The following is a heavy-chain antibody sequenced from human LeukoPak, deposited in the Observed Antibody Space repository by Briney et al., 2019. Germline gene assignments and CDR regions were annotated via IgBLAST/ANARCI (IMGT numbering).Heavy chain of an antibody. J-gene: IGHJ4*02. V-gene: IGHV3-21*01. D-gene: IGHD3-10*01. CDR1: GFTFSSYS. CDR2: ISISSSYI. Sequence: GGSLRLSCAASGFTFSSYSMNWVRRAPGKGLEWVSSISISSSYIYNADSVKGRFTISRDNAKNSLYLQMNSLRAEDTAVYYCARGTISLDYWGQGTLVTVSS. CDR3: ARGTISLDY.